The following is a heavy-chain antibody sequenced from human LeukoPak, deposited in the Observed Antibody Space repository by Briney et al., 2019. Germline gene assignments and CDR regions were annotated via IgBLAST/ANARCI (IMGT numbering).Heavy chain of an antibody. Sequence: PGGSLRLSCVASGFAFRNYWMYWVRQGPGKGLVWLSRINPDGSTTTYADSVKGRSTISRDNANRMLSLHINSLRAEDTAVYYCAKDSYYDYVWGSYRYTNQFDYWGQGTLVTVSS. CDR2: INPDGSTT. CDR1: GFAFRNYW. V-gene: IGHV3-74*01. CDR3: AKDSYYDYVWGSYRYTNQFDY. D-gene: IGHD3-16*02. J-gene: IGHJ4*02.